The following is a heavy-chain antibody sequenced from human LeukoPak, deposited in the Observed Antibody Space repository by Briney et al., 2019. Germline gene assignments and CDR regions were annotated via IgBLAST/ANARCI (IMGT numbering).Heavy chain of an antibody. D-gene: IGHD1-26*01. CDR3: ARSGSYANDAFHI. Sequence: SETLSLTCTVSAGSISSYHWSWIRQPAGKGLEWIGRLYTSGGTNYNPSLKSRVSMSVDTSKSQFSLELNSVTAADTAVYYCARSGSYANDAFHIWGQGTMVTVSS. V-gene: IGHV4-4*07. CDR2: LYTSGGT. J-gene: IGHJ3*02. CDR1: AGSISSYH.